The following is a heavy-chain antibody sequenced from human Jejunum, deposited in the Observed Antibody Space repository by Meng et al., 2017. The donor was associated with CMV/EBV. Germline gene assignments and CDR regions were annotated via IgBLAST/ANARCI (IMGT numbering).Heavy chain of an antibody. J-gene: IGHJ4*02. D-gene: IGHD1-1*01. CDR3: VKDTTPDSRFNFDC. V-gene: IGHV3-23*03. CDR2: IYRRSSTK. CDR1: GFAFSGYS. Sequence: ASGFAFSGYSMSWVRQAPGSGLEWLSIIYRRSSTKIYAESVKGRFTISRDDSRSTLFLEMKSLRVEDTAIYYCVKDTTPDSRFNFDCWGQGTLVTVSS.